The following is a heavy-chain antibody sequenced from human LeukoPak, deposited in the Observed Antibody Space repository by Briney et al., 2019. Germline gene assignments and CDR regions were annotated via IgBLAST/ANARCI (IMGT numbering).Heavy chain of an antibody. Sequence: GRSLRLSCAASGFTFSSYGMHWVRQAPGKGLEWVAVISYDGSNKYYAGSVKGRFTISRDNSKNTLYLQMNSLRAEDTAVYYCAKDRSGWYGRDAFDIWGQGTMVTVSS. CDR1: GFTFSSYG. V-gene: IGHV3-30*18. CDR2: ISYDGSNK. CDR3: AKDRSGWYGRDAFDI. J-gene: IGHJ3*02. D-gene: IGHD6-19*01.